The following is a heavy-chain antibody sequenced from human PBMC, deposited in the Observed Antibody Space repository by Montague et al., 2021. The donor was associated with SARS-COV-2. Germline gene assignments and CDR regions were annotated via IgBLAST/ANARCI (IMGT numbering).Heavy chain of an antibody. CDR2: IFYSGST. V-gene: IGHV4-39*01. CDR1: GGSISSSSYY. CDR3: ARLPYFYDSTHAFDI. J-gene: IGHJ3*02. D-gene: IGHD3-22*01. Sequence: SKTLSLTCTVSGGSISSSSYYWGWIRQPPGKGLEWIGNIFYSGSTYCNTSLKSRVTISVDTSKNQFSLRLSSVTAADTAVYYCARLPYFYDSTHAFDIWGQGTMVTVSS.